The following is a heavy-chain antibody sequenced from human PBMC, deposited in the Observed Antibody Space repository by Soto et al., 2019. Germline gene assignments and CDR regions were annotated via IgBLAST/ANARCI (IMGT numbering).Heavy chain of an antibody. D-gene: IGHD2-2*01. Sequence: SETLSLTCTVSGGSISSSGYYWSWIRQHPGKGLEWIGYIYYSGSTYYNPSLKSRVTISVDTSKNQFSLKLSSVTAADTAVYYCARDGRYCSSTSCYRYYYYYGMDVWGQGTTVTVSS. V-gene: IGHV4-31*03. CDR3: ARDGRYCSSTSCYRYYYYYGMDV. J-gene: IGHJ6*02. CDR2: IYYSGST. CDR1: GGSISSSGYY.